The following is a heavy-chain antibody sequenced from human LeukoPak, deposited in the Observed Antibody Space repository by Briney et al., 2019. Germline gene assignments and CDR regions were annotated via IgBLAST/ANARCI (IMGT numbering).Heavy chain of an antibody. CDR2: INQDGTEK. CDR1: GFAFSTYN. D-gene: IGHD6-13*01. V-gene: IGHV3-7*03. Sequence: GGSLRLSCAASGFAFSTYNMHWVRQAPGEGLEWVAKINQDGTEKAYVDSVRGRFTISRDNAKNSLFLQMNSLRAEDTAVYYCARGPLIAAAGTWWGQGTLVTVSS. J-gene: IGHJ4*02. CDR3: ARGPLIAAAGTW.